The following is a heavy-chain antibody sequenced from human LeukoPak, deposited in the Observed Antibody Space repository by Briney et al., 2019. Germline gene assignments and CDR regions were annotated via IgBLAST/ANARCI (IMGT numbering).Heavy chain of an antibody. D-gene: IGHD6-19*01. J-gene: IGHJ6*03. V-gene: IGHV3-48*03. CDR2: ISSSGSTI. CDR1: GFTFSSYE. Sequence: GGSLRLSCAASGFTFSSYEMNWVRQAPGKGLEWVSYISSSGSTIYYADSVEGRFTISRDNAKNSLYLQMNSLRAEDTAVYYCARDQRDSGWYWYYYYYMDVWGKGTTVTISS. CDR3: ARDQRDSGWYWYYYYYMDV.